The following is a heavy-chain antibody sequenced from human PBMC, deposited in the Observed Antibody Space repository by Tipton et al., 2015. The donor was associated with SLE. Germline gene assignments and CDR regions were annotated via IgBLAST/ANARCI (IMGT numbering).Heavy chain of an antibody. J-gene: IGHJ6*02. CDR3: ARGMVTWRGAILGVDV. V-gene: IGHV4-39*07. Sequence: TLSLTCTVSGGSITSSGFHWGWIRQPPGKGLEWIGSVLYSGSTYYNPSLESRVTLSVDTAKNQFSLKLTSVTAADTAVYYCARGMVTWRGAILGVDVWGQGTTVNVSS. CDR2: VLYSGST. CDR1: GGSITSSGFH. D-gene: IGHD2-21*02.